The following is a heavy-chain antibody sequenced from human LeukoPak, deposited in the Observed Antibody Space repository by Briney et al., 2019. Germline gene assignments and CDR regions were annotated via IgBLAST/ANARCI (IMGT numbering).Heavy chain of an antibody. J-gene: IGHJ6*02. CDR1: GYSLTELS. V-gene: IGHV1-24*01. CDR3: ATYGTGIAVTGKRGYYYYYYGMDV. Sequence: ASVKVSCKVSGYSLTELSMHWVRQAPGKGLEWMGGFDPEDGETIYAQKFQGRVTMTEDTSTDTAYMELSSLRSEDTAVYYCATYGTGIAVTGKRGYYYYYYGMDVWGQGTTVTVSS. D-gene: IGHD6-19*01. CDR2: FDPEDGET.